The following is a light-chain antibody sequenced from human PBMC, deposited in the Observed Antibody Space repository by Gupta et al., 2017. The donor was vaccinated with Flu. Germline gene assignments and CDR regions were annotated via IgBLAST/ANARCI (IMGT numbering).Light chain of an antibody. V-gene: IGKV4-1*01. CDR1: HSVVYNPNNRNY. CDR3: QQYYSLPWT. J-gene: IGKJ1*01. CDR2: WAS. Sequence: SLGGRATINCKSIHSVVYNPNNRNYLAWYKQKPGQSPKLLFYWASTRQAGVPDRLSGSGSGTDFTLTINSRQADDVAVYHGQQYYSLPWTFGKGTKVQIK.